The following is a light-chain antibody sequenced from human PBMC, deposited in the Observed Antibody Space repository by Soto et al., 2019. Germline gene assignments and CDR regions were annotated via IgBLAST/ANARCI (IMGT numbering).Light chain of an antibody. CDR1: SSDVGGYNY. CDR3: TSYTSNTTLV. V-gene: IGLV2-14*01. Sequence: QSALTQPASVSGSPGQSITISCTGTSSDVGGYNYVSWYQQYPGKAPKLMIYEVSNRPSGVSNRFSGSQSSNTASLTISGLQAEDEADYYCTSYTSNTTLVFGTGTKLTVL. J-gene: IGLJ1*01. CDR2: EVS.